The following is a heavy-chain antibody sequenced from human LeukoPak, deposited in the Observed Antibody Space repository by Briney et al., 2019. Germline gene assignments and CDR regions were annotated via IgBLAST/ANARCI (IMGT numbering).Heavy chain of an antibody. CDR1: GYSISIGYS. CDR2: IYPSGST. V-gene: IGHV4-38-2*02. CDR3: ARDFWKYSSGWSVDY. J-gene: IGHJ4*02. D-gene: IGHD6-19*01. Sequence: PSETLSLTCAVSGYSISIGYSWGWIRQPPGKGLEWIGSIYPSGSTYYNPSLKSRVTISIDTSNNHFSLKLSSVTAADTAVYYCARDFWKYSSGWSVDYWGQGILVTVSS.